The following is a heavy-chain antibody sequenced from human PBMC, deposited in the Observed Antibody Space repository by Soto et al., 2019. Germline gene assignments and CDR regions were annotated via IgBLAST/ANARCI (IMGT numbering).Heavy chain of an antibody. CDR3: AKDTVAGILRWFDP. D-gene: IGHD6-19*01. CDR1: GFTFSSYA. Sequence: GGSLRLSCAAFGFTFSSYAMSWVRQAPGKGLEWVSAISGSGGSTYYADSVKGRFTISRDNSKNTLYLQMNSLRAEDTAVYYCAKDTVAGILRWFDPWGQGTLVTVST. J-gene: IGHJ5*02. CDR2: ISGSGGST. V-gene: IGHV3-23*01.